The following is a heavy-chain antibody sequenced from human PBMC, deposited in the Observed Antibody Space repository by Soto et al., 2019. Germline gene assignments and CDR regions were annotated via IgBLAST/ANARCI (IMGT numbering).Heavy chain of an antibody. Sequence: GGSLRLSCAASGFTFSSYEMNWVRQAPGKGLEWVSYISSSGSTIYYADSVKGRFTISRDNAKNSLYLQMNSLRADDWAFHYWGRSGFLEWFGYFDYWGQGTLVTCSS. CDR3: GRSGFLEWFGYFDY. J-gene: IGHJ4*02. D-gene: IGHD3-3*01. V-gene: IGHV3-48*03. CDR2: ISSSGSTI. CDR1: GFTFSSYE.